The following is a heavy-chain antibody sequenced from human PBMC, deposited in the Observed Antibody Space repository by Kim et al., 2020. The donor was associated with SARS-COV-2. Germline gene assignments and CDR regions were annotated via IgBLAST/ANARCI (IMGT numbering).Heavy chain of an antibody. CDR3: ARDVYSGYSYAYYFDH. J-gene: IGHJ4*01. V-gene: IGHV1-69*08. CDR1: GDTFDTYS. CDR2: IIPLIETT. Sequence: SVKVSCKASGDTFDTYSFSWLRQAPGQGFEWMGRIIPLIETTNYSQKFQGKVMITADKSTTTAYMELDSLKYEDTAVYYCARDVYSGYSYAYYFDHWGQGTLITVSS. D-gene: IGHD5-12*01.